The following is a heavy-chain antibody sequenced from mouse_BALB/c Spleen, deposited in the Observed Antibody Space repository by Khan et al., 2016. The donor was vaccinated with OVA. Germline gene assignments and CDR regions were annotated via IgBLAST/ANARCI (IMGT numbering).Heavy chain of an antibody. CDR3: ARSTYRYAFGY. CDR2: IIYTGYT. J-gene: IGHJ3*02. V-gene: IGHV3-8*02. CDR1: GDSITTGY. D-gene: IGHD2-14*01. Sequence: EVQLQESGPSLVKPSQTLSLTCSVTGDSITTGYWNWIRKFPGNKLEYMGYIIYTGYTYYNPSLKSRISITRHTSNNQSYLQLNSVTDEDTATYYCARSTYRYAFGYWGQGTLVTVSA.